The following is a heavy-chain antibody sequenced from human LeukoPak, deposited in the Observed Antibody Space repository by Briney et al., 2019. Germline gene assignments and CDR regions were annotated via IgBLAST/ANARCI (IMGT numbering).Heavy chain of an antibody. CDR3: ATEGPNNGWYYFDR. Sequence: GGSLRLSCAASGFTFSSYTMHWVRQAPGRGLEWVAFISHDGSNKYYGDSVQGRFTISRDNSKNTLYLQMNSLRAEDTAVYHCATEGPNNGWYYFDRWGQGTLVTVSS. D-gene: IGHD6-19*01. CDR2: ISHDGSNK. J-gene: IGHJ4*02. CDR1: GFTFSSYT. V-gene: IGHV3-30-3*01.